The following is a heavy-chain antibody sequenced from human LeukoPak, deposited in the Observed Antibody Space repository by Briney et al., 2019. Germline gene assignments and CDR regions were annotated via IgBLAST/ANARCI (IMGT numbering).Heavy chain of an antibody. J-gene: IGHJ6*03. CDR1: GFTFSSYS. V-gene: IGHV3-21*01. CDR2: ISSSGSYI. D-gene: IGHD3-3*01. CDR3: AREDYDFWSGYSYYYYYYMDV. Sequence: GSLRLSCAASGFTFSSYSMNWVRQAPGMGLEWVSSISSSGSYIYYADSVKGRFTISRDNAKNSLYPQMNSLRVEDTAVYYCAREDYDFWSGYSYYYYYYMDVWGKGTTVTVSS.